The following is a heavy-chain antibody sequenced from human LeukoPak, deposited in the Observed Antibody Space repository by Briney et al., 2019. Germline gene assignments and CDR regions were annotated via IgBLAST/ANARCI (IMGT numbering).Heavy chain of an antibody. Sequence: SETLSLTCAVYGGSFSGYYWSWIRQHPGKGLEWIGYIYYSGSTYYNPSLKSRVTISVDTSKNQFSLKLSSVTAADTAVYYCARVTRSPYYYDSSGQRAYFDYWGQGTLVTVSS. CDR1: GGSFSGYY. V-gene: IGHV4-31*11. D-gene: IGHD3-22*01. J-gene: IGHJ4*02. CDR3: ARVTRSPYYYDSSGQRAYFDY. CDR2: IYYSGST.